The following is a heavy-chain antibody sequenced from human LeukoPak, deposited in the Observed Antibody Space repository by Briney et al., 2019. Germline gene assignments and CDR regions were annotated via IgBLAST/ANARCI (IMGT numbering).Heavy chain of an antibody. CDR2: IYYSGST. J-gene: IGHJ3*02. Sequence: SETLSLTCTVSGGSISSYYWSWIRQPPGKGLEWIGYIYYSGSTNYNPSLKGRVTISVDTSKNQFSLKLSSVTAADTAVYYCASLRYSSSWPAGAFDIWGQGTMVTVSS. CDR1: GGSISSYY. D-gene: IGHD6-13*01. V-gene: IGHV4-59*08. CDR3: ASLRYSSSWPAGAFDI.